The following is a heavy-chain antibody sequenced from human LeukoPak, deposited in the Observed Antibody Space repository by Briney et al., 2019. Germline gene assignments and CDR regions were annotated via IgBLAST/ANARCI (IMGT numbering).Heavy chain of an antibody. CDR1: GLTFSSYA. CDR3: AYCSGGTCYYFDY. V-gene: IGHV3-48*03. CDR2: ISSTGGTI. D-gene: IGHD2-15*01. Sequence: GGSLRLSCAASGLTFSSYAMSWVRQAPGKGLEWVSYISSTGGTIYYADSVKGRFTISRDNAKNSLYLQMNSLRAEDTAVYYCAYCSGGTCYYFDYWGQGTLVTVSS. J-gene: IGHJ4*02.